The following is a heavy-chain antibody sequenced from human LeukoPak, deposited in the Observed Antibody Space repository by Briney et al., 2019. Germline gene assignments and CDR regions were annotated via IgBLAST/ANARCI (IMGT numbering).Heavy chain of an antibody. CDR1: GFTFDDYA. CDR2: ISWNSGSI. CDR3: AKVNGIAL. J-gene: IGHJ3*01. V-gene: IGHV3-9*01. Sequence: GGSLRLSCAASGFTFDDYAMHWVRQAPGKGLEWVSGISWNSGSIGYADSVKGRFTISRDNAKNSLYLQTNSLRAEDTALYYCAKVNGIALWGQGTMVTVSS. D-gene: IGHD6-13*01.